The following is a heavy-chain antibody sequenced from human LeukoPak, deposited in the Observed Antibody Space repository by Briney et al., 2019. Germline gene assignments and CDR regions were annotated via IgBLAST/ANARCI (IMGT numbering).Heavy chain of an antibody. D-gene: IGHD6-19*01. CDR1: GYTFTSYA. Sequence: ASVKVSCKASGYTFTSYAMHRVRQAPGQRLEWMGWINAGNGNTKYSQKFQGRVTITRDTSASTAYMELSSLRSEDTAVYYCARVLGRIAVAGTLGYWGQGTLVTVSS. J-gene: IGHJ4*02. CDR3: ARVLGRIAVAGTLGY. CDR2: INAGNGNT. V-gene: IGHV1-3*01.